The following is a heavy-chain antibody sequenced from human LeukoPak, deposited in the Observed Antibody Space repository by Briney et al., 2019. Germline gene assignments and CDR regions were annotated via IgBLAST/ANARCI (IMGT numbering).Heavy chain of an antibody. Sequence: GGSLRLSCAASGFTFSSYAMSWVRQAPGKGLEWVSAISGSGGSTYYADSVKGRFTISRDNSKNTLYLQMNSLRAEDTAVYYCAKEVRIPRLIWYYYGMDVWGQGTTVTVSS. J-gene: IGHJ6*02. V-gene: IGHV3-23*01. CDR2: ISGSGGST. CDR1: GFTFSSYA. D-gene: IGHD3-10*01. CDR3: AKEVRIPRLIWYYYGMDV.